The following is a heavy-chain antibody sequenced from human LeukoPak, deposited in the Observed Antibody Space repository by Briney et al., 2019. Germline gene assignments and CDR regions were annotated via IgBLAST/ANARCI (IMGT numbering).Heavy chain of an antibody. CDR3: ATDGAGFDT. J-gene: IGHJ5*02. Sequence: GGSLRLSCAASGFTLNDYYMSWIRQAPGKGLEWLSYINIGGANTHYADSVKGRFTISRDNAKKSLYLEMNNLRAEDTAVYYCATDGAGFDTWGQGVLVTVSS. V-gene: IGHV3-11*01. CDR1: GFTLNDYY. CDR2: INIGGANT.